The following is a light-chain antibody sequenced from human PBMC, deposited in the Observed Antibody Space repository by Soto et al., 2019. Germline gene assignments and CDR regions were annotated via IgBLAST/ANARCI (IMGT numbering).Light chain of an antibody. CDR2: GAS. J-gene: IGKJ5*01. CDR3: QQYGGSPIT. V-gene: IGKV3-20*01. Sequence: IVLTQSPGTLSLSPGERVTLSFRASQSFTTRLAWYQHKPGQAPTLLMSGASNRASGVPVRFSGSGSGTDFTLTITRLEPEDFALYYCQQYGGSPITFGLGTRLEIK. CDR1: QSFTTR.